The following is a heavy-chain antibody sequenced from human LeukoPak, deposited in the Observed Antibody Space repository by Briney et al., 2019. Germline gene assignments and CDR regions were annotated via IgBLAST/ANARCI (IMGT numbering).Heavy chain of an antibody. CDR2: ISYDGSNK. CDR3: AKDTRGKYYGSGSYYNVPDY. V-gene: IGHV3-30*18. CDR1: GFTFSSYG. Sequence: GGSLRLSCAASGFTFSSYGMHWVRQAPGKGPEWVAVISYDGSNKYYAASVKGRFTISRDNSRNTLYLQMNSLSPEDTAVYYCAKDTRGKYYGSGSYYNVPDYWGQGTLVTVSS. J-gene: IGHJ4*02. D-gene: IGHD3-10*01.